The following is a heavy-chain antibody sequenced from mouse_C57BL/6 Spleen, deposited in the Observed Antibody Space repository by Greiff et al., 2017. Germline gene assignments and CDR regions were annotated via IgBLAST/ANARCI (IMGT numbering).Heavy chain of an antibody. Sequence: QVQLQQPGAELVRPGTSVKLSCKASGYTFTSYWMHWVKQRPGQGLEWIGVIDPSDSYTNYNQKFKGKATLTVDTSSSTAYMQLSSLTSEDSAVYYCAIPTWTSAMDYCGQGTSVTVSS. CDR2: IDPSDSYT. V-gene: IGHV1-59*01. D-gene: IGHD4-1*02. CDR3: AIPTWTSAMDY. CDR1: GYTFTSYW. J-gene: IGHJ4*01.